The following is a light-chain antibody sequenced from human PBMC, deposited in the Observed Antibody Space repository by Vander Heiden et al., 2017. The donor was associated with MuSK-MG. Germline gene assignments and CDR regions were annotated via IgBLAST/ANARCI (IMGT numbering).Light chain of an antibody. CDR3: SSYADSGTRV. CDR2: DVS. Sequence: QSALIQPASVSGSPGQSLTISCTGTASDVGGFNYVTWHQQHPDKVPKLLVYDVSKRPSGASNRFSGSKSGNTASLTISELQVEDGADYYCSSYADSGTRVFGTGTRVTVL. V-gene: IGLV2-14*03. J-gene: IGLJ1*01. CDR1: ASDVGGFNY.